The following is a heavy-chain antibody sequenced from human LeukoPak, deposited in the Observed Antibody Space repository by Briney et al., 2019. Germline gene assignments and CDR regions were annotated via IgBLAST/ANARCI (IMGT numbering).Heavy chain of an antibody. V-gene: IGHV4-38-2*02. Sequence: SETLSLTCTVSGYSISSGYYWGWIRQPPGKGLEWIGSIYHSGSTYYNPSLKSRVTISVDTSKNQFSLKLSSVTAADTAVYYCARAEWERPPFGYFDYWGQGTLVTVSS. CDR3: ARAEWERPPFGYFDY. D-gene: IGHD1-26*01. J-gene: IGHJ4*02. CDR2: IYHSGST. CDR1: GYSISSGYY.